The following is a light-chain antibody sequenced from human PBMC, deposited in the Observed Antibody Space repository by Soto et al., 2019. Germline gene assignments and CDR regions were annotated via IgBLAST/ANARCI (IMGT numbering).Light chain of an antibody. Sequence: DIQMTQSPSSLSASVGDRVTITCRASQGISNYLAWYQQKPGKVPKILIYGASTLQSGVPSRFSGSGSGTDFTLTISSLQPEDVATYYCQKYDSATLDVGQGTRLEIK. CDR1: QGISNY. CDR3: QKYDSATLD. J-gene: IGKJ5*01. V-gene: IGKV1-27*01. CDR2: GAS.